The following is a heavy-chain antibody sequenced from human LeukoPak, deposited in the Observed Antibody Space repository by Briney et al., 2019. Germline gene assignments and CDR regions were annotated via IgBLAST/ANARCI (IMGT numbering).Heavy chain of an antibody. V-gene: IGHV5-10-1*01. J-gene: IGHJ4*02. Sequence: GESLKISYKGSGYSFTSYWISWVRQMPGKGLEWMGRIDPSDSYTNYSPSFQGHVTISADKSISTAYLQWSSLKASDTAMYYCARHYGSSPPYYFDYWGQGTLVTVSS. CDR2: IDPSDSYT. CDR3: ARHYGSSPPYYFDY. CDR1: GYSFTSYW. D-gene: IGHD3-10*01.